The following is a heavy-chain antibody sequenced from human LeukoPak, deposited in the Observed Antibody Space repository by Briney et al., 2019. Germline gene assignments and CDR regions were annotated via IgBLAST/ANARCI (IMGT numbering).Heavy chain of an antibody. CDR1: GFTFDDYA. J-gene: IGHJ4*02. D-gene: IGHD3-10*01. V-gene: IGHV3-9*01. CDR2: ISWNSGSI. CDR3: AKERFGERRFDY. Sequence: GRSLRLSCAASGFTFDDYAMPWVRQAPGKGLEWVSGISWNSGSIGYADSVKGRFTISRDNAKNSLYLQMNSLRAEDTALYYCAKERFGERRFDYWGQGTLVTVSS.